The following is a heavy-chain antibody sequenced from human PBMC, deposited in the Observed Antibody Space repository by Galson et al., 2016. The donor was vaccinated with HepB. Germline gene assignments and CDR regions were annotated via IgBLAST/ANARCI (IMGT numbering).Heavy chain of an antibody. CDR1: GYSFISFW. CDR3: ARFLGRREHMIRGPHYFDS. CDR2: IYPGDSDT. Sequence: QSGAEVKKPGESLKISCKGSGYSFISFWIGWVRQMPGKGLEWMGIIYPGDSDTRYRPSFQGQVTISADKSISTAYLQWNSLKASDTAMYYCARFLGRREHMIRGPHYFDSWGQGTLVTVSS. J-gene: IGHJ4*02. D-gene: IGHD3-10*01. V-gene: IGHV5-51*01.